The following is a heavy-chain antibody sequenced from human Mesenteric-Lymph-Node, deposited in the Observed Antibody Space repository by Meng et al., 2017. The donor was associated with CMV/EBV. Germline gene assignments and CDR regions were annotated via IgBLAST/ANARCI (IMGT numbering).Heavy chain of an antibody. V-gene: IGHV4-61*01. J-gene: IGHJ4*02. CDR1: GGSVSSGSYY. CDR2: IYSSRST. CDR3: ARDDGYFDY. Sequence: SLTCTVSGGSVSSGSYYWSWIRQPPGKGLEWIGYIYSSRSTNYNPSLKSRVTISVDTSKDQFSLKLSSVTAADTAVYYCARDDGYFDYWGQGTLVTVSS.